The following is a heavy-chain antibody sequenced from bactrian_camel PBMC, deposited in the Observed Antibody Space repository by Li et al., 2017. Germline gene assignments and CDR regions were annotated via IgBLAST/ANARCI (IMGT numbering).Heavy chain of an antibody. J-gene: IGHJ4*01. V-gene: IGHV3S55*01. Sequence: VQLVESGGGSAQAGGSLRLSCAASGFTFDDSDMAWYRQGRGNACELVAAIPSSGSTYYADSVKGRFTISQDNAKNTLYLQLNSLKTEDTAMYYCARGRLITVGSWVPLSGQGTQVTVS. CDR1: GFTFDDSD. D-gene: IGHD6*01. CDR2: IPSSGST.